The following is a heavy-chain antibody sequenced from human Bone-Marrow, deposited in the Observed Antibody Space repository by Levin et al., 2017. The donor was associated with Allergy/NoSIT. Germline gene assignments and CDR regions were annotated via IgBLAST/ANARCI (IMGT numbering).Heavy chain of an antibody. V-gene: IGHV6-1*01. CDR1: GDSVSSTSAV. CDR3: TRGRFGTTRPYYFDY. CDR2: TYYRSKWYN. D-gene: IGHD3-10*01. J-gene: IGHJ4*02. Sequence: LQTLSLTCAISGDSVSSTSAVWNWIRQSPSRGLEWLGRTYYRSKWYNDYAVSVKSRIIINPDTSKNHFSLQLNSVTPEDTAVYYCTRGRFGTTRPYYFDYWGQGTLVTVSS.